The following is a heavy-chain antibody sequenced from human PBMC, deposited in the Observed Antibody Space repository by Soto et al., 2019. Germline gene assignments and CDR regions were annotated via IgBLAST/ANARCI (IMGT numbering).Heavy chain of an antibody. CDR1: GDSISSSY. V-gene: IGHV4-59*01. D-gene: IGHD2-15*01. CDR2: ISYSGIT. J-gene: IGHJ1*01. Sequence: ASETLSLTCTVSGDSISSSYWNCIRQPPGKGLEWIGYISYSGITNYSPSLKSRVTIFADTSKNQFSLKLTSVTAADTAVYYCARRLFFYCNGFEGDRIYF. CDR3: ARRLFFYCNGFEGDRIYF.